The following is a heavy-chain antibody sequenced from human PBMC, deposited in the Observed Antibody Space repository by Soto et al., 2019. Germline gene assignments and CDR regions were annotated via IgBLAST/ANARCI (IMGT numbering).Heavy chain of an antibody. D-gene: IGHD3-10*01. CDR1: GYTFTSYY. V-gene: IGHV1-46*01. CDR3: ARGLGSGSYYGY. CDR2: INPSGGST. J-gene: IGHJ4*02. Sequence: QVQLVQSGAEVKKPGASVKVSCKASGYTFTSYYMHWVRQAPGQGLEWMGIINPSGGSTTYAQKSQGRVTMTRDTSTSTVYMDLSSLRSEDTAVYYCARGLGSGSYYGYWGQGTLVTVSS.